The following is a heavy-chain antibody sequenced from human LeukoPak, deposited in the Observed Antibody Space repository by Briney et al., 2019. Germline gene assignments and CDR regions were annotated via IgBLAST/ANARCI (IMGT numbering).Heavy chain of an antibody. J-gene: IGHJ4*02. V-gene: IGHV3-21*01. Sequence: GSLRLSCAASGFTFSSYSMNWVRQAPGKGLEWVSSISSSSSYIYYADSVKGRFTISRDNAKNSLYLQMNSLRAEDTAVYYCARAPSGSYSLGYWGQGTLVTVSS. CDR1: GFTFSSYS. CDR2: ISSSSSYI. CDR3: ARAPSGSYSLGY. D-gene: IGHD1-26*01.